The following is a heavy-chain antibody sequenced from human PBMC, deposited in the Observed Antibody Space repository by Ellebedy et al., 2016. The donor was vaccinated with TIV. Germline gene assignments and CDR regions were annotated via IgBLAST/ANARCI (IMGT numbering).Heavy chain of an antibody. J-gene: IGHJ3*02. V-gene: IGHV3-7*01. CDR2: MSQDGREK. D-gene: IGHD4-17*01. CDR3: ASDGSYGDYLSPTHAFVM. Sequence: GESLKISCAASGFTFSSYWMSWVRQAPGKGLEWVANMSQDGREKYYVDSVKGRFTISRDNAKTSLYLQMNSLRADDTAMYYCASDGSYGDYLSPTHAFVMWGQGTMVSVSS. CDR1: GFTFSSYW.